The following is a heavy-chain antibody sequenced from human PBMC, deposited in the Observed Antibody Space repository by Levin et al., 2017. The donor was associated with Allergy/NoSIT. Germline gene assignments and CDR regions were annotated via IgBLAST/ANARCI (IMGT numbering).Heavy chain of an antibody. CDR3: ARGGRSSTSCLDN. V-gene: IGHV3-74*01. CDR2: INSDGSNT. D-gene: IGHD2-2*01. J-gene: IGHJ4*02. CDR1: GFTFSNYW. Sequence: PGGSLRLSCAASGFTFSNYWMHWVRQAPGKGLVWVSHINSDGSNTNYADSVKGRFTISRDNAKNTLYLQMNSLRDEDTAVYYCARGGRSSTSCLDNWGPGTLVTVSP.